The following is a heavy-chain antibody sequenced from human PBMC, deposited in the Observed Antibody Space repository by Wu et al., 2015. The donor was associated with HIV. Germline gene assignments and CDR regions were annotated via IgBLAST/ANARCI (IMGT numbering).Heavy chain of an antibody. V-gene: IGHV1-8*01. CDR3: ARVVNYVGYYYYGMDV. CDR2: MNPNSGNA. J-gene: IGHJ6*02. D-gene: IGHD4-11*01. CDR1: GYTFMNYD. Sequence: QVNLVQSGAEVKKPGASVRVSCKASGYTFMNYDIIWVRQAAGQGLEWMGWMNPNSGNAGYAQKFQGRVTMTRNTSISTAYMELSSLRSADTAVFYCARVVNYVGYYYYGMDVWGQGTTVTVSS.